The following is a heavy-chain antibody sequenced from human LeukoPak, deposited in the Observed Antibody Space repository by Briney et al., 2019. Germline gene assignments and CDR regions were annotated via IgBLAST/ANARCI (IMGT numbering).Heavy chain of an antibody. V-gene: IGHV1-8*01. CDR2: MNPNSGNT. J-gene: IGHJ6*03. CDR3: ARGLVAAAPYYYYMDV. Sequence: VASVKVSCKASGYTFTSYDINWVRQATGQGLEWMGWMNPNSGNTGYAQKFQGRVTITRNTSISTAYMELSSLRSEDTAVYYCARGLVAAAPYYYYMDVWGKGTTVTVSS. D-gene: IGHD6-13*01. CDR1: GYTFTSYD.